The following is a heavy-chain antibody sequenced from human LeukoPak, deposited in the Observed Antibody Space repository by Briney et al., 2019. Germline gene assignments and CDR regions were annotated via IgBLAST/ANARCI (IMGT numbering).Heavy chain of an antibody. CDR3: ASGAGSTED. CDR2: INSDGSST. Sequence: SLXLSXAASGFTFSSYWMHWVRQAPGKGLVWVSRINSDGSSTSYADSVKGRFTISRDNAKNTLYLQMNSLRAEDTAVYYCASGAGSTEDWGQGTLVTVSS. D-gene: IGHD2-2*01. J-gene: IGHJ4*02. CDR1: GFTFSSYW. V-gene: IGHV3-74*01.